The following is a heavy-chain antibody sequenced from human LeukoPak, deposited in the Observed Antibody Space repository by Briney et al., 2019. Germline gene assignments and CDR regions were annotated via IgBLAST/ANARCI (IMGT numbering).Heavy chain of an antibody. CDR3: ARIRWFGELLSSYYFDY. D-gene: IGHD3-10*01. CDR1: GGSISSGSYY. V-gene: IGHV4-61*01. Sequence: PSETLSLTCTVSGGSISSGSYYWSWIRQPPGKGLEWIGYIYYSGSTNYNPSLKSRVTISVDTSKNQFSLKLSSVTAADTAVYYCARIRWFGELLSSYYFDYWGQGTLVTVSS. CDR2: IYYSGST. J-gene: IGHJ4*02.